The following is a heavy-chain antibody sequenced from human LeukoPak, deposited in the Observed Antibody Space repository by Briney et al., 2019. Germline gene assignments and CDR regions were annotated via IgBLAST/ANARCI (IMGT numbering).Heavy chain of an antibody. CDR1: GDSISSGAYS. J-gene: IGHJ5*02. CDR2: ILHTGST. CDR3: ARELRFGNAPGSWLYP. D-gene: IGHD3-10*01. Sequence: PSQTLSLTCVVSGDSISSGAYSWSWIRQPPGKGLEWIGYILHTGSTFYNPSRKSRVTISVDNSKNQFSLRLTSVTAADTAVYYCARELRFGNAPGSWLYPWGRGTLVTVSS. V-gene: IGHV4-30-2*01.